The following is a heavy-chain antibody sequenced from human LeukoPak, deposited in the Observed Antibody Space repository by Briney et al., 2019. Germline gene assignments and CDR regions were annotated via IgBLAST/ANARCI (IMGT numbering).Heavy chain of an antibody. Sequence: PSETLSLTCAVYGGSFSGYYWSWIRQPPGKGLEWIGEINHSGSTNYNPSLKSRVTISVDTSKHQFSLKLSSVTAADTAVYYCARTRGGVVTRVRNYYYYYMDVWGKGTTVTISS. CDR2: INHSGST. J-gene: IGHJ6*03. CDR1: GGSFSGYY. CDR3: ARTRGGVVTRVRNYYYYYMDV. V-gene: IGHV4-34*01. D-gene: IGHD4-23*01.